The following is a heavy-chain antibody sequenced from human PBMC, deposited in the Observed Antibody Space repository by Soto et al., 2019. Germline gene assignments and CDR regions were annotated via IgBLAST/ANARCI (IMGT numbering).Heavy chain of an antibody. Sequence: EVQLLESGGGLIQPGGSLRLSCAASGFTFGNYAMSWVRQAPGKGLEWVASLGGGGDDTYYAASVRGRFTVARDNSNNKLFLQMNSLTAEDTALYYCAKDAMPYKGVWDASDLWGQGTKVTVSS. CDR3: AKDAMPYKGVWDASDL. CDR1: GFTFGNYA. CDR2: LGGGGDDT. J-gene: IGHJ3*01. V-gene: IGHV3-23*01. D-gene: IGHD2-8*01.